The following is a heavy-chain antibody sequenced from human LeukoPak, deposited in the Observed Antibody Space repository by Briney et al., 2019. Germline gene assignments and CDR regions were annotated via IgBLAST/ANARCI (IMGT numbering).Heavy chain of an antibody. J-gene: IGHJ4*02. D-gene: IGHD3-10*01. CDR2: INPTTGST. V-gene: IGHV1-46*01. Sequence: GASVKVSCKASGYTFTNSYIHWVRQPPGQGLAWMGIINPTTGSTTYAQIFRGRINMTRDTSTSTIYMELSSLRSDDTAVYYCALLPPFSRGLTLDFWGQGTLITVSS. CDR3: ALLPPFSRGLTLDF. CDR1: GYTFTNSY.